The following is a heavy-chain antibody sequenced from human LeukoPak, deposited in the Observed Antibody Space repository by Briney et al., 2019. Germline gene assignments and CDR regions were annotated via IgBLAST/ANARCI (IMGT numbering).Heavy chain of an antibody. CDR2: IGSSSSTT. V-gene: IGHV3-48*02. J-gene: IGHJ6*03. CDR3: AREGPNYYYYYMDA. CDR1: GFTFSSYS. Sequence: GGSLRLSCAASGFTFSSYSMNWVRQAPGKGLEWVSYIGSSSSTTYYADSVKGRFTISRDNAKNSLYLQMNSLRDEDTAVYYCAREGPNYYYYYMDAWGKGTAVTVSS.